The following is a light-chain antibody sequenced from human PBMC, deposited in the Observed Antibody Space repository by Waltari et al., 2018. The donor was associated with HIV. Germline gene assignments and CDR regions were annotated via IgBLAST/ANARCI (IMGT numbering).Light chain of an antibody. CDR3: QQDDNLLS. V-gene: IGKV1-33*01. CDR2: DAS. CDR1: QDISNY. Sequence: DIQMTQSLSSLSASVRDRVTITCQASQDISNYLKWYQQKPGKAPKLLIYDASNLETGVPSRFSGSGSGTDFTFTISSLQPEDIATYYCQQDDNLLSFGPGTKVDIK. J-gene: IGKJ3*01.